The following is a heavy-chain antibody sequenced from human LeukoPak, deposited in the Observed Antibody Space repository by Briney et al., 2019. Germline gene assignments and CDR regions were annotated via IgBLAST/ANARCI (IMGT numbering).Heavy chain of an antibody. D-gene: IGHD3-22*01. Sequence: PGGSLRLSCAASGFTFSSYAMSWVRQAPGKGLEWVSAISGSGGSTYYADSVKGRFTTSRDNSKNTLYLQMNSLRAEDTAVYYCAKDSGTYYYDSSGYYYWGQGTLVTVSS. CDR2: ISGSGGST. J-gene: IGHJ4*02. CDR3: AKDSGTYYYDSSGYYY. V-gene: IGHV3-23*01. CDR1: GFTFSSYA.